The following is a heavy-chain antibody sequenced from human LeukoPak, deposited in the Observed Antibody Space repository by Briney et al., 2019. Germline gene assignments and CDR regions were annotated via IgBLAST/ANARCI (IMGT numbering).Heavy chain of an antibody. CDR2: INNDGSSA. V-gene: IGHV3-74*01. CDR3: ARDTDTVTTILDY. J-gene: IGHJ4*02. D-gene: IGHD4-17*01. Sequence: GGSLRLSCAASGFTFNNYWIHWVRQVPGKGLVWVSRINNDGSSASYVDSVKGRFTISRDNAKNTLFLQMNSLRAEDTAVYYCARDTDTVTTILDYWGQGTLVTVSS. CDR1: GFTFNNYW.